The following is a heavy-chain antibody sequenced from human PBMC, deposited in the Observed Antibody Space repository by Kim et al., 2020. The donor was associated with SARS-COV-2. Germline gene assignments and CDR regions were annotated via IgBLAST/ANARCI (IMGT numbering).Heavy chain of an antibody. J-gene: IGHJ4*02. CDR2: IYYSGST. V-gene: IGHV4-39*07. D-gene: IGHD1-26*01. Sequence: SETLSLTCTVSGGSISSSSYYWGWIRQPPGKGLEWIGSIYYSGSTYYNPSLKSRVTISVDTSKNQFSLKLSSVTAADTAVYYCARDQEGIVGATTGIDYWGQGTLVTVSS. CDR3: ARDQEGIVGATTGIDY. CDR1: GGSISSSSYY.